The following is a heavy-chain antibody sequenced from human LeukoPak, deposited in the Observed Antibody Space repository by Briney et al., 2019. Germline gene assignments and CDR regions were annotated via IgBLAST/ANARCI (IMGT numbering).Heavy chain of an antibody. J-gene: IGHJ6*03. D-gene: IGHD1-26*01. CDR3: AKQVGAKDYYYYYMDV. CDR1: GFTFSSYG. CDR2: ISYDGSNK. V-gene: IGHV3-30*18. Sequence: GGSLRLSCAASGFTFSSYGMHWVRQAPGKGLEWVAVISYDGSNKYYADSVKGRFTISRDNSKNTLYLQMNSLRPEDTAVYYCAKQVGAKDYYYYYMDVWGKGTTVTVSS.